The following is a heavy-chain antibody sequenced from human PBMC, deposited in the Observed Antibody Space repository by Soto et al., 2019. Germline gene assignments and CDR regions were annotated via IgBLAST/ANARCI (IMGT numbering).Heavy chain of an antibody. J-gene: IGHJ6*02. CDR1: GDSISSYY. D-gene: IGHD4-17*01. CDR2: IYYSGST. V-gene: IGHV4-59*12. Sequence: PSETLSLTCTVSGDSISSYYWNWIRQPPGKGLEWIGYIYYSGSTNYNPSLKSRVTISVDTSKNQFSLKLSSVTAADTAVYYCASSTVTTTYYYYGMDVWGQGTTVTVSS. CDR3: ASSTVTTTYYYYGMDV.